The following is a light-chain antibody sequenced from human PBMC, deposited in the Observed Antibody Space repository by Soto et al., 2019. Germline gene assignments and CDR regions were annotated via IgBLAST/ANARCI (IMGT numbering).Light chain of an antibody. CDR1: QSVSNY. CDR2: DAS. CDR3: QQRSNWPIT. V-gene: IGKV3-11*01. Sequence: EIVFTQSPATLYLSPGERATLSCRASQSVSNYLAWYQQKPGQAPRILIYDASNRETGIPARFSGSGAGTDCTLTISSLEPEDVEVYYCQQRSNWPITFGQGTQVDIK. J-gene: IGKJ1*01.